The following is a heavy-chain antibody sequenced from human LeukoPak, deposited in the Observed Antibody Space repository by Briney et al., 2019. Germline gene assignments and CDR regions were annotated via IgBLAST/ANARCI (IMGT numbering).Heavy chain of an antibody. D-gene: IGHD3-3*01. J-gene: IGHJ4*02. V-gene: IGHV4-59*09. CDR3: ARGSGYYLHY. Sequence: GSTNYNPSLKSRVTISVDTSKNQFSLKLSSVTAADTAVYYCARGSGYYLHYWGQGTLVTVSS. CDR2: GST.